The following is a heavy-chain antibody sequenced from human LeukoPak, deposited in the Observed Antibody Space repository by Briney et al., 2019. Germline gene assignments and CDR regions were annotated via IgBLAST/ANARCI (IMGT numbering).Heavy chain of an antibody. CDR2: ISGSGTNT. CDR1: GFTFSSYA. Sequence: PGGSLRLSCAASGFTFSSYAMTWVRQAPGKGLEWVSVISGSGTNTDYADSVKGRFTISRDNSKNTLYLEMNSLRAEDTAVYYCAKDIGSYYDYWGQGILVTVSS. D-gene: IGHD3-10*01. V-gene: IGHV3-23*01. CDR3: AKDIGSYYDY. J-gene: IGHJ4*02.